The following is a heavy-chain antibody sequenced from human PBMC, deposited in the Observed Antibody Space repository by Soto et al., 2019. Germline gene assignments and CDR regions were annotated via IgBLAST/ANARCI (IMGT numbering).Heavy chain of an antibody. J-gene: IGHJ4*02. Sequence: QVQLVQSGAEVKKPGASVKVSCKASGYTFTGYYMHWVRQAPGQGLEWMGWINPNSGGTNYAQKFQGRVPMTRDTSISTAYMELSRLRSDDTAVYYCARDPVYGDYEGVFDYWGQGTLVTVSS. CDR2: INPNSGGT. CDR3: ARDPVYGDYEGVFDY. CDR1: GYTFTGYY. D-gene: IGHD4-17*01. V-gene: IGHV1-2*02.